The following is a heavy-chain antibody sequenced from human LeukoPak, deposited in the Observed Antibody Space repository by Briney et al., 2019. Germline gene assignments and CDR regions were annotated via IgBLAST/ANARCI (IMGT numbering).Heavy chain of an antibody. V-gene: IGHV3-21*01. J-gene: IGHJ4*02. D-gene: IGHD5-18*01. CDR3: ARVPGYSYGFDY. Sequence: RPGGSLRLSCAASGFTFSSYSMNWVRQAPGKGLEWVSSISSSSSYIYYADSVKGRLTISRDNAKNSLYLQMNSLRAEDTAVYYCARVPGYSYGFDYWGQGTLVTVSS. CDR2: ISSSSSYI. CDR1: GFTFSSYS.